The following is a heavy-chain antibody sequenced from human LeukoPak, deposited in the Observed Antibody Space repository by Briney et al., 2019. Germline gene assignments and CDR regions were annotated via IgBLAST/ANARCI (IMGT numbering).Heavy chain of an antibody. V-gene: IGHV1-24*01. CDR3: ATSGRLTGPFDY. J-gene: IGHJ4*02. D-gene: IGHD1-14*01. CDR1: GYTLTELS. Sequence: ASVKVSCKVSGYTLTELSMHWVRQAPGKGLEWMGGFDPEDGETIYAQKFQGRVTMTEDTSTDTAYMELSSLRSEDTAVYYCATSGRLTGPFDYWGQGTLVTVSS. CDR2: FDPEDGET.